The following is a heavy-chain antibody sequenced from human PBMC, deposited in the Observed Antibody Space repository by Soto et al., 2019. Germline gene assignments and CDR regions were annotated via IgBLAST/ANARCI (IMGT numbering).Heavy chain of an antibody. J-gene: IGHJ5*02. Sequence: QGHLMQSGAEVKKSGASVKVSCTASGYTFKNHAIHWVRQAPGQRLEWMGWINAGNGNTKYSANFEGRVTFTRDTVATTVYMELSSLTSEDTAVYYCARDQSGLGWYVDWFDPRGQGTLVTVSS. CDR2: INAGNGNT. D-gene: IGHD6-19*01. CDR3: ARDQSGLGWYVDWFDP. V-gene: IGHV1-3*01. CDR1: GYTFKNHA.